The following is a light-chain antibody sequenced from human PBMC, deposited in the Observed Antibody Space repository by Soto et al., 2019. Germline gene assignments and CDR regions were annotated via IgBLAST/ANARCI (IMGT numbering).Light chain of an antibody. V-gene: IGKV1-39*01. CDR1: QSIRSH. Sequence: DIQMTQSPSSLSASVGDRVSITCRASQSIRSHLNWYQHKPGKAPKVLIYAASSLQGGVPSRFSGSGSGTDFTLPIKSLQPEDFATYYCQQSFSSPFTFGPGTKVDVK. J-gene: IGKJ3*01. CDR2: AAS. CDR3: QQSFSSPFT.